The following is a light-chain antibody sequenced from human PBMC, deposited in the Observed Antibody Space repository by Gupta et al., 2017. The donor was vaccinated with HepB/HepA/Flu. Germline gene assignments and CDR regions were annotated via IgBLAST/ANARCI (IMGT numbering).Light chain of an antibody. Sequence: QSVLTQPPSASGTPGQRVTISCSGSSSNIGSNYVYWYQQLPGAAPKLLIYRNTQRPSGVPDRCSGAKSGTSASLAIIGLRSEDEGIYDCASWDDSRSGPVFGGGTTLTVL. J-gene: IGLJ3*02. CDR3: ASWDDSRSGPV. V-gene: IGLV1-47*01. CDR1: SSNIGSNY. CDR2: RNT.